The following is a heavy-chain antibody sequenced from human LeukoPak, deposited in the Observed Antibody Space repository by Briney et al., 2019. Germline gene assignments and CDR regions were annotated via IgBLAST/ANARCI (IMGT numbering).Heavy chain of an antibody. V-gene: IGHV4-34*01. J-gene: IGHJ4*02. D-gene: IGHD6-13*01. CDR1: GGSFSGYY. Sequence: SETLSLTCAVYGGSFSGYYWSWIRQPRGKGLERIGEINHSGSTNYNPSLKSRVTISVDTSKNQFSLKLSSVTAADTAVYYCARAHSTRYSSSWYDGDYWGQGTLVTVSS. CDR2: INHSGST. CDR3: ARAHSTRYSSSWYDGDY.